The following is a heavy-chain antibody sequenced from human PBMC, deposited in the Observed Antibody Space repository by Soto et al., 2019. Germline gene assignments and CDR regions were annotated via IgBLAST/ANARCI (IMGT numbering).Heavy chain of an antibody. CDR1: GFTFSSYA. D-gene: IGHD2-2*01. CDR2: ISYDGSNK. CDR3: ARSTYRPPFDY. Sequence: QVQLVESGGGVVQPGRSLRLSCAASGFTFSSYAMHWVRQAPGKGLEWVAVISYDGSNKYYADSVKGRFTISRDNSKNTLYLQMNSLRAEDTAVYYCARSTYRPPFDYWGQGTLVTVSS. V-gene: IGHV3-30-3*01. J-gene: IGHJ4*02.